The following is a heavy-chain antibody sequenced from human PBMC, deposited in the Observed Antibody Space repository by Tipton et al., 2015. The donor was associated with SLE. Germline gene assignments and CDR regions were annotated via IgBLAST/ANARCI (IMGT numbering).Heavy chain of an antibody. CDR2: INHSGST. J-gene: IGHJ4*02. CDR1: GSSFGGYY. D-gene: IGHD6-19*01. V-gene: IGHV4-34*01. Sequence: TLSLTCAVYGSSFGGYYWSFVRQPPVKGLEWIGEINHSGSTNYNPSLKSRVTISVDTSKNQFSLKLSSVTAADTAVYYCARSEQWLVPNYFVYWGKGTLVT. CDR3: ARSEQWLVPNYFVY.